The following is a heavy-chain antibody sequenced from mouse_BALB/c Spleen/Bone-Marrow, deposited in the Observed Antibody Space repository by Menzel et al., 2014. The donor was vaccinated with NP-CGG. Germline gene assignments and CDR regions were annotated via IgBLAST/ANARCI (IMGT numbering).Heavy chain of an antibody. CDR2: INNNGGST. Sequence: EVHLVESGGGLVQPGGSLKLSCAASGFTFCSYGMSWVRQTPDKRLDLVATINNNGGSTYYPDSVKGRFTISRDNAKNTLYLQMSSLKSEDTAMYYCARDHRPWFFDVWGAGTTVTGSS. V-gene: IGHV5-6-3*01. CDR1: GFTFCSYG. J-gene: IGHJ1*01. CDR3: ARDHRPWFFDV.